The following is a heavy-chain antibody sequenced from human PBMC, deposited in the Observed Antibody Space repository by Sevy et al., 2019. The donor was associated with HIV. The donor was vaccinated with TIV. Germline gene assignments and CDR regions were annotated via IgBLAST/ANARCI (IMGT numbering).Heavy chain of an antibody. CDR3: ARDGGCSTTTCLLYFDS. CDR2: ISSRSTYI. J-gene: IGHJ4*02. CDR1: GFTFSNYY. Sequence: GESLKISCAASGFTFSNYYMNWVRQAPGKGLEWVSSISSRSTYIYYADSVKGRFTISRDNAKNSLYLQMNSLSPDDTAIYFCARDGGCSTTTCLLYFDSWGQGTLVTVSS. V-gene: IGHV3-21*06. D-gene: IGHD2-2*01.